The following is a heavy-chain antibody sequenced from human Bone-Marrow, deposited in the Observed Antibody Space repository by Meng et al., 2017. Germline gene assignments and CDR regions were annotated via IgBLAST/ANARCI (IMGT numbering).Heavy chain of an antibody. V-gene: IGHV4/OR15-8*02. J-gene: IGHJ4*02. CDR3: ASWIYSCGWQ. CDR2: IYHGGDT. Sequence: QVQRQESGPGLGKPSGTLSLTCVVPGGSISSIDWWSWVRQPPGKGLEWIGEIYHGGDTNYNPSLKSRVAIAIDRSKNQFSLKLSSVTAADTAVYYCASWIYSCGWQWGQGTLVTVSS. CDR1: GGSISSIDW. D-gene: IGHD6-19*01.